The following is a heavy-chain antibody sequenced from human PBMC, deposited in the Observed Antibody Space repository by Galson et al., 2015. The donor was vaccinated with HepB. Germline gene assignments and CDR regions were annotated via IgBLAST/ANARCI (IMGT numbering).Heavy chain of an antibody. J-gene: IGHJ6*02. CDR1: GFTFRIHW. D-gene: IGHD2-2*01. CDR3: GRGIEVVPDASGMDV. Sequence: SLRLSCAATGFTFRIHWMHWVRQTPGKGLVWVARSHRDGSSTNYAASVKGRFTISRDNAKNTVYLQMSSLGVEDTAVYYCGRGIEVVPDASGMDVWGQGTTVTVSS. CDR2: SHRDGSST. V-gene: IGHV3-74*01.